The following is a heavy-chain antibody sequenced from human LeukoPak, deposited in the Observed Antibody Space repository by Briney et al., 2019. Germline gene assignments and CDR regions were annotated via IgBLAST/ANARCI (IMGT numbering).Heavy chain of an antibody. CDR2: IKPNRGGT. CDR3: ARDHCVSTGCYEDYYYGLDV. V-gene: IGHV1-2*02. CDR1: GYTFTGYY. Sequence: SVHVSCKASGYTFTGYYMQWVRQAPGQRLEWLGWIKPNRGGTNYAQKFLARVTMTRDTSLSTAYMELSRLTSDDTAVYFCARDHCVSTGCYEDYYYGLDVWGRGTTVTVSS. D-gene: IGHD2-2*01. J-gene: IGHJ6*02.